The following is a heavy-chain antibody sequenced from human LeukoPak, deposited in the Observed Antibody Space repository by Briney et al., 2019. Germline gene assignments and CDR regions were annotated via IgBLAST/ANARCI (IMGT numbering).Heavy chain of an antibody. D-gene: IGHD2-2*01. CDR1: GFIFSSYG. J-gene: IGHJ3*02. Sequence: GGSVRLSCAASGFIFSSYGMHWVRQAPGKGLEGVAVIWSDGSNKYYADSVKGRFTISRDNSKNTLYLQMNSLRAEDTAVYYCARAELPAAIKSGAFDIWGQGTMVTVSS. V-gene: IGHV3-33*01. CDR3: ARAELPAAIKSGAFDI. CDR2: IWSDGSNK.